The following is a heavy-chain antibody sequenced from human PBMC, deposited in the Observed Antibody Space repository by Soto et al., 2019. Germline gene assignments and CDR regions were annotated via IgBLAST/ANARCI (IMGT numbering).Heavy chain of an antibody. J-gene: IGHJ6*02. V-gene: IGHV4-61*01. D-gene: IGHD3-3*01. Sequence: QVQLQESGPGLVKPSETLSLTCTVSGGSVSSGSYSWSWLRQPPGKGLEWSGYIYYSVSTNYNHSLTSRVTISVDTPQNQLSLELSSVTAADTAGYYCARASLGDFGSGYYYYGRDVWGHGTTVTVSS. CDR3: ARASLGDFGSGYYYYGRDV. CDR1: GGSVSSGSYS. CDR2: IYYSVST.